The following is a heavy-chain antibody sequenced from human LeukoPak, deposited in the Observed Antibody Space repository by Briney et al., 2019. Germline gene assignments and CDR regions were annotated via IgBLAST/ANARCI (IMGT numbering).Heavy chain of an antibody. D-gene: IGHD3-22*01. CDR2: LSDSGGST. Sequence: GGSLRLSCAASGFTFSSYGMSWVRQAPGKGLEWVAGLSDSGGSTNYADSVKGRFTISRDNPKNTLYLQMNSLRPEDTAVYFCAKRGVVIRVILVGFHKEAYYFDSWGQGALVTVSS. V-gene: IGHV3-23*01. CDR3: AKRGVVIRVILVGFHKEAYYFDS. J-gene: IGHJ4*02. CDR1: GFTFSSYG.